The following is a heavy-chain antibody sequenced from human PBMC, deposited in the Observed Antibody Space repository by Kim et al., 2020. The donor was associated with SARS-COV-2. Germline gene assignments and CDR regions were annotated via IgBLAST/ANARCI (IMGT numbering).Heavy chain of an antibody. V-gene: IGHV5-51*01. CDR1: GYSFTSYW. Sequence: GESLKISCKGSGYSFTSYWIGWVRQMPRKGLEWMGIIYPGDSDTRYSPSFQGQVTISADKSISTAYLQWSSLKASDTAMYYCARHSNVVVPAANVWWDYYYYMDVWGKGTTVTVSS. D-gene: IGHD2-2*01. J-gene: IGHJ6*03. CDR2: IYPGDSDT. CDR3: ARHSNVVVPAANVWWDYYYYMDV.